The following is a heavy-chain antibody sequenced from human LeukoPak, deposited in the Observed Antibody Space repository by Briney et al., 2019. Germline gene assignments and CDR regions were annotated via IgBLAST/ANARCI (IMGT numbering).Heavy chain of an antibody. CDR2: ISYDGSNK. V-gene: IGHV3-30*18. D-gene: IGHD2-2*01. CDR3: AKDFRYEDY. J-gene: IGHJ4*02. CDR1: GFTFSSYG. Sequence: GRSLRLSCAASGFTFSSYGMHWVRQAPGKGLEWVAVISYDGSNKYYADSVKGRFTISRDNSKNTLYLQMNSLRAEDTAVYYCAKDFRYEDYWGQGTLVTVSS.